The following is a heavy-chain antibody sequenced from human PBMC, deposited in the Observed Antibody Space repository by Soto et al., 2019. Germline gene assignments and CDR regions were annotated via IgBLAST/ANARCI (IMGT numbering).Heavy chain of an antibody. J-gene: IGHJ6*02. CDR1: GFTFRNSG. CDR3: ARDMDSNYDGMDV. V-gene: IGHV3-33*01. Sequence: QVNLVQSGGGLVQPGRSLRLSCEASGFTFRNSGMEWIRQAPGKGLEWVARIWYDGSSQYYADSMKGRFTISRDNSKNTLYMEMNSVRVEDTAVYYCARDMDSNYDGMDVWGQGTTVIVSS. CDR2: IWYDGSSQ. D-gene: IGHD4-4*01.